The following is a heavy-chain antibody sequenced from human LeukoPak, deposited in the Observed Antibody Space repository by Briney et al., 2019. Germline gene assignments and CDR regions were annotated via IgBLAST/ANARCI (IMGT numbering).Heavy chain of an antibody. Sequence: GGSLRLSCAASGFTFSDYGMDWVRQAPGKGLEWVSYISSSAGTIYYGDSVKGRFTISRDNAKNSLYLQMNSLRAEDTAVYYCARGSYDYVWGNYRYSSPGDYWGQGTLVTVSS. CDR1: GFTFSDYG. CDR2: ISSSAGTI. V-gene: IGHV3-11*01. D-gene: IGHD3-16*02. J-gene: IGHJ4*02. CDR3: ARGSYDYVWGNYRYSSPGDY.